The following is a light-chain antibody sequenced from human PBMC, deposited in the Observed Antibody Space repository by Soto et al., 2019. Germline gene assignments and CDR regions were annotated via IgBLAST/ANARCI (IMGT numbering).Light chain of an antibody. CDR2: RAS. Sequence: EIVLTQSPGTLSLSPGERATLSCRASQSVSSTYLAWYQQKPGQAPRLLIYRASSMATGIPDRFSGSGSGTDFTLTISRLEPEDFAVYYCQQYGSSPPLTFGGGTKVEI. V-gene: IGKV3-20*01. CDR1: QSVSSTY. J-gene: IGKJ4*01. CDR3: QQYGSSPPLT.